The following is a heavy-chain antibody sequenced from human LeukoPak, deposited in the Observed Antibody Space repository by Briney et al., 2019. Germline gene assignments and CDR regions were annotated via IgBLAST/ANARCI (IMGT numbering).Heavy chain of an antibody. V-gene: IGHV4-59*01. J-gene: IGHJ6*02. CDR1: GGSISSYY. CDR2: IYYSGST. Sequence: SETLSLTCTVSGGSISSYYWSWIRQPPGKGLEWIGYIYYSGSTNYNPSLKSRVTRSVDTSKNQFSLKLSSVTAADTAVYYCARYSYGLATRHYYYGMDVWGQGTTVTVSS. CDR3: ARYSYGLATRHYYYGMDV. D-gene: IGHD5-18*01.